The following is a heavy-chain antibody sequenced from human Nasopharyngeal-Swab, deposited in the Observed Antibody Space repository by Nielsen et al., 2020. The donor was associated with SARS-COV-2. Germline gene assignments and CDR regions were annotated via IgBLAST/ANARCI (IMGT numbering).Heavy chain of an antibody. Sequence: GGSLRLSCAASGFTFSSYAMHWVRQAPGKGLEWVAVISYDGSNKYYADSVKGRFTISRDNSKNTLYLQMNSLRAEDTAVYYCARDMWYGDGGMGVWGQGTTVTVSS. D-gene: IGHD4-17*01. CDR1: GFTFSSYA. CDR2: ISYDGSNK. V-gene: IGHV3-30-3*01. J-gene: IGHJ6*02. CDR3: ARDMWYGDGGMGV.